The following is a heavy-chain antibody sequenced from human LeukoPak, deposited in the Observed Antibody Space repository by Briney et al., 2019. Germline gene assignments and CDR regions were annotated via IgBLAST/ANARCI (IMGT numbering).Heavy chain of an antibody. J-gene: IGHJ6*03. CDR3: ARGSSSSRQFEINYYYYYMDV. CDR1: GGSISSGGYY. D-gene: IGHD6-13*01. CDR2: IYYSGST. V-gene: IGHV4-31*03. Sequence: SETLSLTCTVSGGSISSGGYYWSWIRQHPGKGLEWIGYIYYSGSTYYNPSLKSRVTISVDTSKNQFSLKLSSVTAADTAVYYCARGSSSSRQFEINYYYYYMDVWGKGTTVTVSS.